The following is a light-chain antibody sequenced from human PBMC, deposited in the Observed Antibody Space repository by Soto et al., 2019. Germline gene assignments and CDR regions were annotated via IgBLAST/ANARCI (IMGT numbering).Light chain of an antibody. CDR1: RNIDTY. CDR2: ATS. CDR3: HQTFTPPMT. Sequence: DIQMAQSPSSLSASVGDRVTITCRASRNIDTYLSWYQQKAGKAPKLLIFATSTLQSGVPSRFSGSGSGTDFTLTISSPQPEDFGTYYCHQTFTPPMTFGGATKVDIK. J-gene: IGKJ4*01. V-gene: IGKV1-39*01.